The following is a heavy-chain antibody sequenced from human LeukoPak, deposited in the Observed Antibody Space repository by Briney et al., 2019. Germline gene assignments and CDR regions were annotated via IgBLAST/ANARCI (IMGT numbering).Heavy chain of an antibody. Sequence: ASVKVSCKVSGYTLTELSMHWVRQAPGKGLEWMGGFDPEDGETIYAQKFQGRVTMTEDTSTDTAYMELSSLRSEDTAVYYCATHAYYYDSSGCKFDYWGQGTLVTVSS. CDR2: FDPEDGET. D-gene: IGHD3-22*01. CDR1: GYTLTELS. V-gene: IGHV1-24*01. CDR3: ATHAYYYDSSGCKFDY. J-gene: IGHJ4*02.